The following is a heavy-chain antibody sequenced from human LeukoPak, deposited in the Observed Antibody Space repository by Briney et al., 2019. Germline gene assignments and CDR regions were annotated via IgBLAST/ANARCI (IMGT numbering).Heavy chain of an antibody. CDR2: INHSGST. J-gene: IGHJ3*02. CDR1: GGSISSYY. Sequence: RSSETLSLTCTVSGGSISSYYWSWIRQPPGKGLEWIGEINHSGSTNYNPSLKSRVTISVDTSKNQFSLKLSSVTAADTAVYYCARRYSDASGMTSEIWGQGTMVTVSS. V-gene: IGHV4-34*01. CDR3: ARRYSDASGMTSEI. D-gene: IGHD1-26*01.